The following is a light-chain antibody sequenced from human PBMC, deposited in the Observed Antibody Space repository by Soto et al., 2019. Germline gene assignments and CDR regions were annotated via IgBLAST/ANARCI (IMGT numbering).Light chain of an antibody. J-gene: IGKJ1*01. CDR1: QIVSNNY. CDR2: GAS. Sequence: EIGLAQSPGTLSLSPWERAALSCVASQIVSNNYLAWYKQKPGQAPRLLIYGASNRATGIPDRFSGSGSGTDFTLTISRLEPEDFAVYYCHQYGSSGTFGQGTKVDIK. CDR3: HQYGSSGT. V-gene: IGKV3-20*01.